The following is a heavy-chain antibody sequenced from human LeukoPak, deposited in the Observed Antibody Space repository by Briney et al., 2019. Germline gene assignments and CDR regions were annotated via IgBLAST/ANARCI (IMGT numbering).Heavy chain of an antibody. CDR1: GFTFSSYA. D-gene: IGHD1-26*01. J-gene: IGHJ4*02. Sequence: GGSLRLSCAASGFTFSSYAMSWVRQAPGKGLEWVSVISGSGGSTYSADSVKGRFTISRDNSKNTLYLQMTSLRAEDTAVYYCGKEGRGMGAATIDYWGQGTLVTVSS. V-gene: IGHV3-23*01. CDR2: ISGSGGST. CDR3: GKEGRGMGAATIDY.